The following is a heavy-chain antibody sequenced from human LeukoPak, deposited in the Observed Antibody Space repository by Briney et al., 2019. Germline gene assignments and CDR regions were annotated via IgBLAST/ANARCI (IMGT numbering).Heavy chain of an antibody. CDR3: ARAAAGTVPFDY. J-gene: IGHJ4*02. Sequence: SETLSLTCTVSGGSISSYYWSWIRQPPGKGLEWIGYIYYSGSTNYNPSLKSRVTISVDTSKNQFSLKLSSVTAADTAVYYCARAAAGTVPFDYWGQGTLVTVSS. D-gene: IGHD6-13*01. CDR2: IYYSGST. CDR1: GGSISSYY. V-gene: IGHV4-59*01.